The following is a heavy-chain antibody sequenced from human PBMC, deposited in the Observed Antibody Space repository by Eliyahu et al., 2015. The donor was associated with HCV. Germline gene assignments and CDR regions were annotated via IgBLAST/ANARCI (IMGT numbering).Heavy chain of an antibody. CDR1: GGXIGSYY. V-gene: IGHV4-4*07. J-gene: IGHJ4*02. CDR3: ARGHYGGDSNYYFDF. CDR2: IYATGST. Sequence: QVQLQESGPGLVKPSETLPLTXTVSGGXIGSYYWNWIRQPTGKGLEWIGRIYATGSTHYNPSLRSRVTMSVDTSQNQFSLKLTSVTAADTAVYYCARGHYGGDSNYYFDFWGQGTLVTVSS. D-gene: IGHD4-23*01.